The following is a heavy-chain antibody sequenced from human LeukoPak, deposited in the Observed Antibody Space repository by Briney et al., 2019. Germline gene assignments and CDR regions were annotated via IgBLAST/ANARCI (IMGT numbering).Heavy chain of an antibody. CDR2: INHSGST. J-gene: IGHJ4*02. V-gene: IGHV4-34*01. D-gene: IGHD3-3*01. CDR3: ARGGIFGVVKKIKNYFDY. Sequence: PSETLSLTCAVYGGSFSGYYWSWIRQPPGKGLEWIGEINHSGSTNYNPSLKSRVTISVDTSKNQFSLKLSSVTAADTAVYYCARGGIFGVVKKIKNYFDYWGQGTLVTVSS. CDR1: GGSFSGYY.